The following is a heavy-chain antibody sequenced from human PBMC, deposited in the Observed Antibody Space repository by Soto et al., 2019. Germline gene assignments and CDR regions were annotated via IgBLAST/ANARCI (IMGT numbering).Heavy chain of an antibody. CDR1: GGSISSSSYY. J-gene: IGHJ5*02. D-gene: IGHD6-19*01. CDR3: ARKSAVAGNWFDP. Sequence: QLQLQESGPGLVKPSETLSLTCTVSGGSISSSSYYWGWIRQPPGKGLEWIGSIYYSGSTYYNPSLRSRVTMSVDTATDQFSRKLSSVTAADTAGYYCARKSAVAGNWFDPWGQGTLGTVSS. V-gene: IGHV4-39*01. CDR2: IYYSGST.